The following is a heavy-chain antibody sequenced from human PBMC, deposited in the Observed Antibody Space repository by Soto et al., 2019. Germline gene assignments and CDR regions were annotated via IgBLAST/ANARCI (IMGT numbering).Heavy chain of an antibody. CDR2: IYSGGYT. V-gene: IGHV3-53*01. Sequence: EVQLVESGGGLIQPGGSLRLSCAVSGFTVSNNYMSWVRQAPGKGLEGVSVIYSGGYTAYGDSVKGRFTISRDNSKNTIYLKMNRRGAAAAAVFYGATQRGGGGYWGQGTLVTVSS. CDR1: GFTVSNNY. D-gene: IGHD6-25*01. CDR3: ATQRGGGGY. J-gene: IGHJ4*02.